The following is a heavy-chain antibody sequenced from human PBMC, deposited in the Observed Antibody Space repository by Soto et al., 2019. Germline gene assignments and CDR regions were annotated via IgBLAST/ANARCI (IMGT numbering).Heavy chain of an antibody. CDR1: GGTFSSYA. J-gene: IGHJ1*01. Sequence: QVQLVQSGAEVKKPGSSVQVSCKSSGGTFSSYAITWVRQAPGRGLEWMGGIIHIYGTANYAKKFQGRVTSTADESTRTAYMELSRLRSEDTAVYYFSTRGVVTALRPGAAYFQHWGQGTLVNLSS. CDR2: IIHIYGTA. D-gene: IGHD2-21*02. CDR3: STRGVVTALRPGAAYFQH. V-gene: IGHV1-69*12.